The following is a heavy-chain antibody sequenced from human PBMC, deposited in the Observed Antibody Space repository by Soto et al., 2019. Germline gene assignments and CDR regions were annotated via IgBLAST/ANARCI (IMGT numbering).Heavy chain of an antibody. CDR2: IWYDVSDK. CDR3: ARDRDYTSSSLYY. D-gene: IGHD6-6*01. CDR1: GFIFSTYA. J-gene: IGHJ4*02. Sequence: GGSLRLSCSASGFIFSTYAMHWVRQAPGKGLEWVAVIWYDVSDKYYADSVKGRFTISRDNSKNTLYLQMNSLRAEDTAVYYCARDRDYTSSSLYYWGQGTLVTVSS. V-gene: IGHV3-33*01.